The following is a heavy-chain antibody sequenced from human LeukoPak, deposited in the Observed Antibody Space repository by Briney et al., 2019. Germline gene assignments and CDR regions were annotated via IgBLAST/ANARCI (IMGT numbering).Heavy chain of an antibody. V-gene: IGHV1-8*01. CDR1: GYTFTSYD. D-gene: IGHD1-1*01. CDR3: ARGRTKRDWFDP. CDR2: MNPNSGNT. J-gene: IGHJ5*02. Sequence: ASVKVSCKASGYTFTSYDINWVRQATGQGLEWMGWMNPNSGNTGYAQKFQGRVTMTRNTSMSTAYMELSSLRSEDTAVYYCARGRTKRDWFDPWGQGTLVTVSS.